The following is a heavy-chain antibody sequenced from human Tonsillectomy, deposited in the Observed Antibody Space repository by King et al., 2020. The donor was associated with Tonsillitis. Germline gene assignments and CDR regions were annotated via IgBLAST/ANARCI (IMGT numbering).Heavy chain of an antibody. Sequence: VQLVESGGGVVQPGRSLRLSCAASGFTFSSYGMHWVRQAPGKGLEGVAVISYDGSNKYYGDSVKGRFTISRDNSKNTLYLQMKSLRAEDTAVYYCAKDPDTVTTFLGWFDPWGQGTLVTVSS. D-gene: IGHD4-17*01. J-gene: IGHJ5*02. CDR2: ISYDGSNK. V-gene: IGHV3-30*18. CDR1: GFTFSSYG. CDR3: AKDPDTVTTFLGWFDP.